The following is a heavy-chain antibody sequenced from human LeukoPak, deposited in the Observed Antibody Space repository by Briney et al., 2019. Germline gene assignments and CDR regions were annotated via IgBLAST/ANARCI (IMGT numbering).Heavy chain of an antibody. D-gene: IGHD2-15*01. Sequence: SVKVSCRASGGTFSSYAISWVRQAPGQGLEWMGRIIPIFGTANYAQKFQARVTITTDESTSTAYMELSSLRSEDTAVYYCARDPVVAAHFDYWGQGTLVTVSS. CDR1: GGTFSSYA. V-gene: IGHV1-69*05. CDR2: IIPIFGTA. CDR3: ARDPVVAAHFDY. J-gene: IGHJ4*02.